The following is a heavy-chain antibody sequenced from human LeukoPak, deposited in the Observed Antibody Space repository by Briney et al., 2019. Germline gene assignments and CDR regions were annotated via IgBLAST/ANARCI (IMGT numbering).Heavy chain of an antibody. V-gene: IGHV3-23*01. CDR1: GFTFSSYA. CDR3: AKDCDYVEYGYSFYF. Sequence: GGSLRLSCAASGFTFSSYAMSWVRQAPGKGLEWVSAIGGRGTITYYAASVKGRFTISKDNSKNTLYLQMHRLRAEDTGVYYCAKDCDYVEYGYSFYFWGQRTLVTLSS. CDR2: IGGRGTIT. J-gene: IGHJ4*02. D-gene: IGHD2-15*01.